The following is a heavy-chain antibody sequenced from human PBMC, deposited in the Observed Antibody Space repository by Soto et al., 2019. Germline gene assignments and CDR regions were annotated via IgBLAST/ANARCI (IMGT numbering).Heavy chain of an antibody. CDR2: INHSGST. Sequence: PSETLSLTCAVYGGSFSGYYWSWVRQPPGKGLEWIGEINHSGSTNYNPSRKSRVTISVDTSKNQFSLKLSSVTAADTAVYYCARGRGRSSGNPTYYYYYGMDVWGQGTTVTVSS. V-gene: IGHV4-34*01. CDR3: ARGRGRSSGNPTYYYYYGMDV. CDR1: GGSFSGYY. D-gene: IGHD2-15*01. J-gene: IGHJ6*02.